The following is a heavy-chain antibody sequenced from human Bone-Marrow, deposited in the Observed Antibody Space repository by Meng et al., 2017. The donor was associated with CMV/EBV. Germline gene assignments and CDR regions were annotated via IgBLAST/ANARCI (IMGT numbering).Heavy chain of an antibody. CDR3: ARDWGSGYAWGY. CDR1: GGSISSSSYY. V-gene: IGHV4-61*01. CDR2: IYYSGST. D-gene: IGHD5-12*01. J-gene: IGHJ4*02. Sequence: CTVSGGSISSSSYYWGWIRQPPGKGLEWIGYIYYSGSTNYNPSLKSRVTISVDTSKTQFSLRLSSVTAADTAGYYCARDWGSGYAWGYWGQGTLVTVSS.